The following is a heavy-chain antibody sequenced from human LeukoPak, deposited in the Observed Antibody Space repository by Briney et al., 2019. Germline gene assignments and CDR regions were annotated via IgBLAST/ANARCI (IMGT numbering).Heavy chain of an antibody. D-gene: IGHD5-12*01. Sequence: PGGSLRRSCAASGFTFSSYSMSWVRQALGEGLEWVSSISSSSSYIYYADSVKGRFTISRDNAKNSLYLQMNSLRAEDTAVYYCARDSGIVATIGFDYWGQGTLVTVSS. CDR2: ISSSSSYI. CDR1: GFTFSSYS. V-gene: IGHV3-21*01. J-gene: IGHJ4*02. CDR3: ARDSGIVATIGFDY.